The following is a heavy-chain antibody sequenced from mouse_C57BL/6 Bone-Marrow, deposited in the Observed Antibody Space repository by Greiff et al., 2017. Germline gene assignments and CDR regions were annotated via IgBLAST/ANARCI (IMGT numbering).Heavy chain of an antibody. CDR3: ARHLLPVVALAMDY. CDR2: ISSGGSYS. Sequence: EVMLVESGGDLVKPGGSLKLSCAASGFTFTSYGMSWVRQTPDKTLEWVATISSGGSYSSSPDSVKGRFTISRDNAKNTLYLQMSSLKSEDTAMDYCARHLLPVVALAMDYWGQGTSVTVSS. J-gene: IGHJ4*01. D-gene: IGHD1-1*01. V-gene: IGHV5-6*01. CDR1: GFTFTSYG.